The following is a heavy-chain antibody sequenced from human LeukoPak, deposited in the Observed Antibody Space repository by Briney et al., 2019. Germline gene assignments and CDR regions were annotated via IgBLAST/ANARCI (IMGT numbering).Heavy chain of an antibody. CDR1: GYTFTGYY. V-gene: IGHV1-2*02. Sequence: ASVKVSCKASGYTFTGYYMHWVRHAPGQGLEWMGWINPNSGGTNYAQKFRGRVTMTRDTSISTAYMELSRLRSDDTAVYYCARLGGTDRYYYGSGSYQYWGQGTLVTVSS. D-gene: IGHD3-10*01. CDR2: INPNSGGT. J-gene: IGHJ4*02. CDR3: ARLGGTDRYYYGSGSYQY.